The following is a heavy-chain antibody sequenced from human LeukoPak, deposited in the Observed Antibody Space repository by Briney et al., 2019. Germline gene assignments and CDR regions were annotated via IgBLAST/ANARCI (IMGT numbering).Heavy chain of an antibody. Sequence: GSLRLSCAASGFTFSSYGMHWVRQAPGKGLEWVAVISYDGSNKYYADSVKGRFTISRDNSKNTLYLQMNSLRAEDTAVYYCAKPLNTINAPEDAFDIWGQGTMVTVSS. V-gene: IGHV3-30*18. CDR3: AKPLNTINAPEDAFDI. J-gene: IGHJ3*02. CDR2: ISYDGSNK. CDR1: GFTFSSYG. D-gene: IGHD3-9*01.